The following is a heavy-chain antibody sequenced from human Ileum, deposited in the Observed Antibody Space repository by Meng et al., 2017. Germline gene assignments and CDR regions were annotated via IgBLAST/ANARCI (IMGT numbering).Heavy chain of an antibody. V-gene: IGHV4-59*01. J-gene: IGHJ4*02. CDR3: ARYCSTTGCYSFEY. Sequence: QVQLQQWGAGLLKPSETLSLTCTVSGDSISTYYWSWIRQPPGKGLEWIGYIYYTGSTNYNPSLKSRVTISVDTSKNQFSLKLNSVTAADTADYYCARYCSTTGCYSFEYWGQGTLVTVSS. D-gene: IGHD2-2*01. CDR2: IYYTGST. CDR1: GDSISTYY.